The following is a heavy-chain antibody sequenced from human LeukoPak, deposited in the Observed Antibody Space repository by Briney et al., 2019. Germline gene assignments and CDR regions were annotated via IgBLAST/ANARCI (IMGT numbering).Heavy chain of an antibody. Sequence: ASVKVSCKASGYTFTSYDINWVRQATGQGLEWMGWMNPNSGNTGYAQKFQGRVTMTRNTSISTAYMELSSLRSEDTAVYYCARGLSITMVRGAYGMDVWGQGTTVTVSS. J-gene: IGHJ6*02. CDR2: MNPNSGNT. CDR3: ARGLSITMVRGAYGMDV. V-gene: IGHV1-8*01. CDR1: GYTFTSYD. D-gene: IGHD3-10*01.